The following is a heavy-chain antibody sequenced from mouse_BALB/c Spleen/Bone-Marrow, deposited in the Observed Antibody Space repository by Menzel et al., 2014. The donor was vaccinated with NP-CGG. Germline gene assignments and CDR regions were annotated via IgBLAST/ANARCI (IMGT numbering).Heavy chain of an antibody. D-gene: IGHD2-3*01. CDR1: GFDFSGFW. Sequence: DVMLVESGGGLVQPGGSLKLSCAASGFDFSGFWMGWVRQAPRKGLEWIGEINPDSSTINYTPSLKDRFIISRDNAKNTLYLQMSKVRSEDTALYYCARLGYYGGFAYWGQGTLVTVSA. CDR2: INPDSSTI. CDR3: ARLGYYGGFAY. J-gene: IGHJ3*01. V-gene: IGHV4-1*02.